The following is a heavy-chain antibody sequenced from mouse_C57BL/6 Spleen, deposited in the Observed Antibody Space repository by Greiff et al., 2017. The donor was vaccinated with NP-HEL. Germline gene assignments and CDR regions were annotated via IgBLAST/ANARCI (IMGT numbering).Heavy chain of an antibody. CDR2: IDPENGDT. CDR1: GFNIKDDY. V-gene: IGHV14-4*01. CDR3: TTWNAWFAY. J-gene: IGHJ3*01. Sequence: VQLQQPGAELVRPGASVKLSCTASGFNIKDDYMHWVKQRPEQGLEWIGWIDPENGDTEYASKFQGKATITADTSSNTAYLQLSSLTSEDTAVYYCTTWNAWFAYWGQGTLVTVSA.